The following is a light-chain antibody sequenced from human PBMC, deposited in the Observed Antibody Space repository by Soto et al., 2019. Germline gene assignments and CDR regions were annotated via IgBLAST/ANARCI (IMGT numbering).Light chain of an antibody. V-gene: IGLV2-14*01. CDR1: SSDVGAYNY. CDR3: SSYTTTNTLWV. J-gene: IGLJ3*02. CDR2: AGS. Sequence: QSALTQPASVSGSPGQSITISCTGTSSDVGAYNYVSWYQQHPGKAPKLIISAGSNRPSGVSNRFSGSKSGNTASLTISGLQAEDEADYFCSSYTTTNTLWVFGGGTKLTVL.